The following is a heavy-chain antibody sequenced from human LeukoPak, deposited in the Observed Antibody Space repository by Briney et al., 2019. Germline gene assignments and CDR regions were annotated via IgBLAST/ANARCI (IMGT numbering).Heavy chain of an antibody. CDR3: ARAGRDSSGWPHFDY. CDR2: IYYSGST. V-gene: IGHV4-39*07. Sequence: PSETLSLTCTVSGGSISSSSYYWGWIRQPPGKGLEWIGSIYYSGSTHYNPSLKSRVTMSVDTSKNQFSLKLSSVTAADTAVYYCARAGRDSSGWPHFDYWGQGTLVTVSS. D-gene: IGHD6-19*01. J-gene: IGHJ4*02. CDR1: GGSISSSSYY.